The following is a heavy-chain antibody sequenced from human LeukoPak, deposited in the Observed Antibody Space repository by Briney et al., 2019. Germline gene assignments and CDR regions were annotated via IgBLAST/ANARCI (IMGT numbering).Heavy chain of an antibody. Sequence: GGSLRLSCEASGFTFSSYAMSWVRQAPGKGLEWVSAISGSGGSTYYADSVKGRFTISRDNSKNTLYLQMNRLRAEDTAVYYCAKDFPIGAARPYFDYWGQGTLVTVSS. CDR2: ISGSGGST. CDR3: AKDFPIGAARPYFDY. V-gene: IGHV3-23*01. D-gene: IGHD6-6*01. J-gene: IGHJ4*02. CDR1: GFTFSSYA.